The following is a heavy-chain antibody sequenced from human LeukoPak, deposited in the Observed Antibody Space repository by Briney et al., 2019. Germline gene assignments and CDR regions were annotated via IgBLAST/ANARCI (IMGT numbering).Heavy chain of an antibody. Sequence: SETLSLTCTVSGGSISSGGYYWSWIRQPPGKGLEWIGEINHSGSTNYNPSLKSRVTISVDTSKNQFSLKLSSVTAADTAVYYCAGGQITPRGYSSSWYTTARYRSYFDYWGQGTLVTVSS. J-gene: IGHJ4*02. CDR3: AGGQITPRGYSSSWYTTARYRSYFDY. V-gene: IGHV4-39*07. D-gene: IGHD6-13*01. CDR2: INHSGST. CDR1: GGSISSGGYY.